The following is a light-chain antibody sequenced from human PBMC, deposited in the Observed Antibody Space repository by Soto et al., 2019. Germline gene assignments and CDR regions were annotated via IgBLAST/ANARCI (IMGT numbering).Light chain of an antibody. CDR1: QSVSSN. CDR2: GAS. J-gene: IGKJ1*01. V-gene: IGKV3-15*01. Sequence: EGVMTQSPATLSVSPGERATLSCRTSQSVSSNLAWYQQKPGQPPRLLIYGASTRATGIPAKFSGSGSGTDIALTITRLQSEKFVVYYCLQYHNWYKFGQGI. CDR3: LQYHNWYK.